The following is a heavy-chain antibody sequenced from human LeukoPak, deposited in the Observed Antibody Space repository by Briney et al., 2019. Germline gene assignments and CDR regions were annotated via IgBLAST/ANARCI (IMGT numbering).Heavy chain of an antibody. CDR2: IIPILDIA. CDR3: ARRSRGSLSNSIAPADDY. V-gene: IGHV1-69*02. J-gene: IGHJ4*02. CDR1: GGTFSSYT. D-gene: IGHD6-13*01. Sequence: SVKVSCKASGGTFSSYTINWVRQAPGQGLEWMGRIIPILDIATYAQKFQGRVTITADTSTSTAYMDLSGLKSEDTAVYYCARRSRGSLSNSIAPADDYWGQGTLVTASS.